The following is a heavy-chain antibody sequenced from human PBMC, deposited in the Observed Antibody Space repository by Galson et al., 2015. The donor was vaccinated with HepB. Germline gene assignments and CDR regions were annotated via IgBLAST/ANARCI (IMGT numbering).Heavy chain of an antibody. Sequence: SLRLSCAASGFTVSSKSMSWVRQAPGKGLEWVSVIYGGDNAYYADSVKGRFTISRDNSKNTLYLQMNSLRAEDTAVYYCARYLGGLYYYENWFDLWGKGTTVTVSS. CDR2: IYGGDNA. D-gene: IGHD3-22*01. CDR1: GFTVSSKS. CDR3: ARYLGGLYYYENWFDL. J-gene: IGHJ6*04. V-gene: IGHV3-53*01.